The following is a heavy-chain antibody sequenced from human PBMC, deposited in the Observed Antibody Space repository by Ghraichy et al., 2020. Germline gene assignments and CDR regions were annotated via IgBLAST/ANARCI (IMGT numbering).Heavy chain of an antibody. D-gene: IGHD2-2*01. CDR3: ARGRYCSGTRCPKLISPADY. CDR2: ISTSGSTI. CDR1: GFTFSDYY. V-gene: IGHV3-11*01. J-gene: IGHJ4*02. Sequence: GGSLRLSCAASGFTFSDYYMSWIRQAPGKGLEWASYISTSGSTIYYADSVKGRFTISRDNAKNSLYLQMNSLRVEDTAVYYFARGRYCSGTRCPKLISPADYWGQGTLVTVSS.